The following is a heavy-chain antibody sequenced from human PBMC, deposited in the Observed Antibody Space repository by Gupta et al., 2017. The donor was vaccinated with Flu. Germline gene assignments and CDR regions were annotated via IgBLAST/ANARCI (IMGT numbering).Heavy chain of an antibody. Sequence: EVQLVESGGGLVQPGGSLRLPCVISGFTFSDSHMNWIRQAPGKGLEWISYIGSGGNTDYAESVRGRFTISRDNARDSLFLQMNSLRDEDTALYYCARDLNWAFIFWGQGALVTVSS. CDR1: GFTFSDSH. CDR2: IGSGGNT. J-gene: IGHJ4*02. V-gene: IGHV3-48*02. CDR3: ARDLNWAFIF. D-gene: IGHD3-16*01.